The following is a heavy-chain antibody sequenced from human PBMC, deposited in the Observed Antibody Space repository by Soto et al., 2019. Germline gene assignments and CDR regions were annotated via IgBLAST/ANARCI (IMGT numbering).Heavy chain of an antibody. V-gene: IGHV1-69*01. CDR1: GGTFSSYA. CDR3: AREFVTMIVGEVVSGYFEL. D-gene: IGHD3-22*01. CDR2: IIPIFGTA. J-gene: IGHJ2*01. Sequence: QVQLVQSGAEVKKPGSSVKVSCKASGGTFSSYAISWVRQAPGQGLEWMGGIIPIFGTANYAQKFQGRVTITADESTSTAYMVLSSLRSEDTAVYYCAREFVTMIVGEVVSGYFELWGRGTLVTVSS.